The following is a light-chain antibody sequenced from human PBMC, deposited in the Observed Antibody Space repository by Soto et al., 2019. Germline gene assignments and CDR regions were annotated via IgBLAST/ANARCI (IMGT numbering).Light chain of an antibody. CDR2: AAS. J-gene: IGKJ4*01. Sequence: DIQMTQSPSSLPASVGDRVTITRRASQSISTYLHWYQQKPGKAPNLLIYAASTLQSGVPSRFSGSGSGTDFTLTISSLQPEDFATYFCQHGYSTPLTFGGGTKVDIK. CDR3: QHGYSTPLT. V-gene: IGKV1-39*01. CDR1: QSISTY.